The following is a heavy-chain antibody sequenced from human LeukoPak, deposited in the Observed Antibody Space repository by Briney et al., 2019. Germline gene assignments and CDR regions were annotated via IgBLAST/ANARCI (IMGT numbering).Heavy chain of an antibody. CDR1: GGSFSGYY. D-gene: IGHD5-24*01. CDR2: INHSGST. Sequence: SETLSLTCAVYGGSFSGYYWSWIRQPPGKGLEWIWEINHSGSTNYNPSLKSRVTISVDTSKNQFSLKLSSVTAADTAVYYCARGNRGRWLQPRAFDYWGQGTLVTVSS. J-gene: IGHJ4*02. CDR3: ARGNRGRWLQPRAFDY. V-gene: IGHV4-34*01.